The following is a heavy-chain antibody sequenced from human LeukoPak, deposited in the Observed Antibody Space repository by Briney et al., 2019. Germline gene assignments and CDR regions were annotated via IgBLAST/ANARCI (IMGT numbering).Heavy chain of an antibody. CDR3: AKDSMLDFWSASSTYYYYMDV. Sequence: PGGSLRLSCAASGFCFNIYAMSWVRQAPGKGLEWVSAISGSGANTYSADSVRGRFTISRDNSKNTLYLQMNSLRAEDTAVYFCAKDSMLDFWSASSTYYYYMDVWGKGTTVTVSS. D-gene: IGHD3-3*01. CDR1: GFCFNIYA. J-gene: IGHJ6*03. V-gene: IGHV3-23*01. CDR2: ISGSGANT.